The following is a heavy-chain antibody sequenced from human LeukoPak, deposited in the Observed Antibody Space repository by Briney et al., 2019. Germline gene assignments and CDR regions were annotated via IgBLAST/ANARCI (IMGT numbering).Heavy chain of an antibody. D-gene: IGHD5-24*01. Sequence: GGSLRLSCAASGFTFDDYAMHWVRQAPGKGLEWVSGISWNSGSIGYADSVKGRFTISRDNSKNTLCLQMNSLRAEDTAVYYCARGVEMASDYWGQGTLVTVSS. J-gene: IGHJ4*02. V-gene: IGHV3-9*01. CDR2: ISWNSGSI. CDR1: GFTFDDYA. CDR3: ARGVEMASDY.